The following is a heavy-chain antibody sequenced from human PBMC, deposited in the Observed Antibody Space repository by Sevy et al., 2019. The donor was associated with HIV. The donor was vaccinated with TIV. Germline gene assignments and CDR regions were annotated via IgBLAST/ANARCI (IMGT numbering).Heavy chain of an antibody. CDR3: ATAREYYSDNSGYLDY. D-gene: IGHD3-22*01. CDR1: GYTLSEFS. Sequence: ASVKVSCKVSGYTLSEFSMHWVRQAPEKGLEWMGRFDPEDGEIIYAQKFQGRVTMTEDTSTDTAYMELSSLRSEDTALYYCATAREYYSDNSGYLDYWGQGTLVTVSS. CDR2: FDPEDGEI. V-gene: IGHV1-24*01. J-gene: IGHJ4*02.